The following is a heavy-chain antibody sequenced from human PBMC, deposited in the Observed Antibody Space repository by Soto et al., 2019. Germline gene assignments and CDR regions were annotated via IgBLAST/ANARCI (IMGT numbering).Heavy chain of an antibody. CDR3: ARWEQPLFDY. CDR1: GFSVSAYT. V-gene: IGHV3-30*09. D-gene: IGHD1-1*01. CDR2: ISSDGNHK. Sequence: QVQLVESGGGVVQPGRSLRLSCAASGFSVSAYTVHWVRQAPGKGLEWVAVISSDGNHKYSTDSVKGRVAISRDTSTNTVFLQMSSLGPEDTAVYYCARWEQPLFDYWGQGTLVTVSS. J-gene: IGHJ4*02.